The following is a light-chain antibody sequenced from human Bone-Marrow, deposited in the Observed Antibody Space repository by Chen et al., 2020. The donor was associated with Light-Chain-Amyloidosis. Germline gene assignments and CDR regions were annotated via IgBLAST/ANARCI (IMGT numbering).Light chain of an antibody. Sequence: EIVFTQSPGTLSLSPGERATLSCRASQSVSFYLAWYQQKPGQAPRLLIYDASTRATGIPDRFSGSGSGTDFTLTISRLEPEDFAVYYCQHYGTSFRFGQGTKVDIK. CDR3: QHYGTSFR. CDR1: QSVSFY. CDR2: DAS. J-gene: IGKJ1*01. V-gene: IGKV3-20*01.